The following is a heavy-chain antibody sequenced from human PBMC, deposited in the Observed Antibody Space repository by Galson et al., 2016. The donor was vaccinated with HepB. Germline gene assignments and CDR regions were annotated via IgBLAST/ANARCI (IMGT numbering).Heavy chain of an antibody. J-gene: IGHJ4*02. D-gene: IGHD3-3*01. CDR1: GGPITNYL. CDR2: ISSSGGP. V-gene: IGHV4-59*01. Sequence: SETLSLTCSVSGGPITNYLCTWIRQPPGKGLEWIASISSSGGPNYNPSLKDRVTISIDKSKNQFSLKMTSVTAADTAAYFCARIPWRPYDFGPDYWGRGTLVTV. CDR3: ARIPWRPYDFGPDY.